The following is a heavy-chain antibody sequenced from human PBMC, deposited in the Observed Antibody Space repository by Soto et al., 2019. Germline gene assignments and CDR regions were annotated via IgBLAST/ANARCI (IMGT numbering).Heavy chain of an antibody. Sequence: QLQQWGAGLLKPSETLSLTCVVSGGSFSTYYYNWIRQSPGKGLEWIGEINHCGNNNYSPSLKSRVTMSLDTSKNQFSLKLTSVTAADTAVYYCARGGSNDWQVALDIWGQGTMVTVSS. J-gene: IGHJ3*02. V-gene: IGHV4-34*01. D-gene: IGHD3-9*01. CDR2: INHCGNN. CDR3: ARGGSNDWQVALDI. CDR1: GGSFSTYY.